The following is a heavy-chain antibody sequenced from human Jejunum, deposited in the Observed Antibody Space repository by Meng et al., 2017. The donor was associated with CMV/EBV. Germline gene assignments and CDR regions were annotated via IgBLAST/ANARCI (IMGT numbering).Heavy chain of an antibody. CDR1: SFA. V-gene: IGHV3-23*01. CDR3: ARDGGVPYYESLTGYSYLAY. Sequence: SFAMTLVRQAPGKGLELVSTIRGSDDKTYYSDSVRGRFTISRDNSKNTLYLQMNSLRAEDTAVYYCARDGGVPYYESLTGYSYLAYWGQGTLVTVSS. D-gene: IGHD3-9*01. J-gene: IGHJ4*02. CDR2: IRGSDDKT.